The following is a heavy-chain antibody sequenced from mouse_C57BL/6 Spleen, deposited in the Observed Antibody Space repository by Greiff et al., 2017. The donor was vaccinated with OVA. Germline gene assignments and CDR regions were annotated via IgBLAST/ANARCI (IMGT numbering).Heavy chain of an antibody. Sequence: LVEPGASVKIPCKASGYTFTDYNMDWVKQSHGKSLEWIGDINPNNGGTIYNQKFKGKATLTVDKSSSTAYMELRSLTSEDTAVYYCARGGLLYYAMDYWGQGTSVTVSS. V-gene: IGHV1-18*01. CDR1: GYTFTDYN. CDR2: INPNNGGT. CDR3: ARGGLLYYAMDY. D-gene: IGHD2-3*01. J-gene: IGHJ4*01.